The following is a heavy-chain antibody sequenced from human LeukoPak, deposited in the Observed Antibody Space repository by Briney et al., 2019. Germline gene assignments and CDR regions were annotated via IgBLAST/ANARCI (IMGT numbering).Heavy chain of an antibody. CDR2: INPNSGGT. D-gene: IGHD3-3*01. CDR1: GYTYTGYY. V-gene: IGHV1-2*02. J-gene: IGHJ4*02. Sequence: ASVKVSCKASGYTYTGYYMHWVRQAPGQGLEWMGWINPNSGGTNYAQKFQGRVTMTRDTSISTAYMELSRLRSDDTAVYYCARGRYDFWSGYSDLDYWGQGTLVTVSS. CDR3: ARGRYDFWSGYSDLDY.